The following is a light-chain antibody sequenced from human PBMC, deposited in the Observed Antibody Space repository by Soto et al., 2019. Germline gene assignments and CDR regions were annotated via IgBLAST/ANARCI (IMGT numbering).Light chain of an antibody. J-gene: IGLJ1*01. Sequence: QSVLTQPPSVSAAPGQKVTISCSGSSSNIGNNYVSWYQHLPGTAPKLLIYDNNKRPSGIPDRFSGSKSGTSATLGITGLQTGDEADYYCGTWDTSLSAVFGNGIKVNVL. V-gene: IGLV1-51*01. CDR2: DNN. CDR3: GTWDTSLSAV. CDR1: SSNIGNNY.